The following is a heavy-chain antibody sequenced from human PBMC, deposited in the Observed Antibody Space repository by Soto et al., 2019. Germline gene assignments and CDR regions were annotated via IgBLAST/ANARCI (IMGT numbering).Heavy chain of an antibody. V-gene: IGHV3-33*01. CDR2: IWYDGSNK. J-gene: IGHJ4*02. Sequence: GGSLRLSCAASGFTFSSYGMHWVRQAPGKGLEWVAVIWYDGSNKYYADSVKGRFTISRDNSKNTLYLQMNSLRAEDTAVYYCARGPCSGGSCYSTFFDYWGQGTLVTVSS. D-gene: IGHD2-15*01. CDR1: GFTFSSYG. CDR3: ARGPCSGGSCYSTFFDY.